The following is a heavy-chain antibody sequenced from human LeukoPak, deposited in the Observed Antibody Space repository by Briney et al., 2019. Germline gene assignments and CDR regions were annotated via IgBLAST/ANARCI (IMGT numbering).Heavy chain of an antibody. J-gene: IGHJ5*02. CDR3: AKVQLWPT. Sequence: GGSLRLSCAASGFTFNSYGMHWVRQAPGKGLEWVAVISYDGSNKYYADSVRGRFTISRDNSKNTLYLQMNSLRAEDTAVYYCAKVQLWPTWGQGTLVTVSS. CDR1: GFTFNSYG. D-gene: IGHD5-18*01. V-gene: IGHV3-30*18. CDR2: ISYDGSNK.